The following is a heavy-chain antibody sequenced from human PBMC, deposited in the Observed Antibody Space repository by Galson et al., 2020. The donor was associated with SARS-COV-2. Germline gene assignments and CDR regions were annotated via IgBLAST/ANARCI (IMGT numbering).Heavy chain of an antibody. D-gene: IGHD5-18*01. Sequence: SETLSLTCTVSGGSISSSSYYWGWIRQPPGKGLEWIGSIYYSGSTYYNPSLKSRVTISVDTSKNQFSLKLSSVTAADTAVYYCARSVDTAMVTFNWYFDLWGRGTLVTVSS. V-gene: IGHV4-39*01. CDR3: ARSVDTAMVTFNWYFDL. J-gene: IGHJ2*01. CDR2: IYYSGST. CDR1: GGSISSSSYY.